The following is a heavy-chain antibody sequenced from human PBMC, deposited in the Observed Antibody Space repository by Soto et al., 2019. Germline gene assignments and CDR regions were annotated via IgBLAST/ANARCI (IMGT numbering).Heavy chain of an antibody. CDR3: ERKPGRSTMVRGVIRRSNWFDP. CDR1: GGSFSGYY. D-gene: IGHD3-10*01. Sequence: SETLSLTCAVYGGSFSGYYWSWIRQPPGKGLEWIGEINHSGSTNYNPSLKSRVTISVDTSKNQLSLKLSSVTAADTAVYYCERKPGRSTMVRGVIRRSNWFDPWGQGTLVTVSS. CDR2: INHSGST. J-gene: IGHJ5*02. V-gene: IGHV4-34*01.